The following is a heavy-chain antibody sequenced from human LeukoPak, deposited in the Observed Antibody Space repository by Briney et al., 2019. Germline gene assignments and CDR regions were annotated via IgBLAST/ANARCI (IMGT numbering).Heavy chain of an antibody. V-gene: IGHV4-30-4*01. CDR3: ARRGYCSGGSCYSFNSWFDP. CDR1: GGSISSGEYY. D-gene: IGHD2-15*01. Sequence: PSRTLSLTCTVSGGSISSGEYYWSWIRQPPGRGLEWIGYIYYSGSTYYNPSLKSRITISVETSKNQFSLKLSSVTAADTAVYYCARRGYCSGGSCYSFNSWFDPWGQGTLVTVSS. CDR2: IYYSGST. J-gene: IGHJ5*02.